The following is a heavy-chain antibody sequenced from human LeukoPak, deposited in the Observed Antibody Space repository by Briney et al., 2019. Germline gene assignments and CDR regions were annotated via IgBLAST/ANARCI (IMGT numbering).Heavy chain of an antibody. D-gene: IGHD3-22*01. CDR3: AREKIGYYDGSGRGWFDP. Sequence: SETLSLTCAVYGGSFSGYYWGWIRQPPGKGLEWIGEINHSGDTNYSPSLESRVTISVDTSKNQFSLKLSSVTAADTAVYYCAREKIGYYDGSGRGWFDPWGQGTLVTVSS. J-gene: IGHJ5*02. V-gene: IGHV4-34*01. CDR1: GGSFSGYY. CDR2: INHSGDT.